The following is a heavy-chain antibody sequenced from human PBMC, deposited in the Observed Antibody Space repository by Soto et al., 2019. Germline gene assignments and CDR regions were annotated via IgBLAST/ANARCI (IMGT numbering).Heavy chain of an antibody. J-gene: IGHJ3*02. CDR1: GFNFSSYD. CDR2: IGTGGDT. Sequence: EGQLVESGGGLLQPGGSLRLSCEASGFNFSSYDMHWVRQSTGKGLEWVSVIGTGGDTFYTGSVKGRLTISRENGKNSLYLQMNSLRAVNTAVYYCARDGEGASCSGGSCYLGASDIWGQVTMVTVSS. D-gene: IGHD2-15*01. V-gene: IGHV3-13*01. CDR3: ARDGEGASCSGGSCYLGASDI.